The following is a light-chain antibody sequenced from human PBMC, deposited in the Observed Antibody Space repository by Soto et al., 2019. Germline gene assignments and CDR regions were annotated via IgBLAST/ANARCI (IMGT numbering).Light chain of an antibody. V-gene: IGKV1-39*01. CDR1: ESTSNE. Sequence: DIQMTQSPSSLSASLGDRVTITCRPSESTSNELNWFQQRPGKAPRLLIYHTFTLQSGVPSRFSGSVSGTEFSLTIRSLQAGDSAIYYCRQSFTTPWTFGQGTKVEI. CDR3: RQSFTTPWT. CDR2: HTF. J-gene: IGKJ1*01.